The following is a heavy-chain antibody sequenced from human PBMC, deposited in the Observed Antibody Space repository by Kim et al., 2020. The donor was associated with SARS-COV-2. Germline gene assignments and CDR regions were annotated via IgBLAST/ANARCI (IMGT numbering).Heavy chain of an antibody. J-gene: IGHJ4*02. Sequence: SETLSLTCTVSGGSISSSSYYWGWIRQPPGKGLEWIGSIYYSGSTYYNPSLKSRVTISVDTSKNQFSLKLSSVTAADTAVYYCARHLLYISRTPDYFDYWGQGTLVTVSS. CDR1: GGSISSSSYY. CDR2: IYYSGST. V-gene: IGHV4-39*01. D-gene: IGHD2-2*01. CDR3: ARHLLYISRTPDYFDY.